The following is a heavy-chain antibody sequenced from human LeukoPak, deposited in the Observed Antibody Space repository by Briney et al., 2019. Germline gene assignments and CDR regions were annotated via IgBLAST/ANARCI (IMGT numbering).Heavy chain of an antibody. CDR2: ISSSGNTI. Sequence: GGSLRLSCAASGFTFSDYYMSWIRQAPGTGLEWVSYISSSGNTIYYADSVKGRFTISRDNAKHSLYLQMNSLRAEDTAVYYCARNVASGHYYYYYMDVWGKGTTVTVSS. CDR1: GFTFSDYY. J-gene: IGHJ6*03. V-gene: IGHV3-11*04. CDR3: ARNVASGHYYYYYMDV. D-gene: IGHD5-12*01.